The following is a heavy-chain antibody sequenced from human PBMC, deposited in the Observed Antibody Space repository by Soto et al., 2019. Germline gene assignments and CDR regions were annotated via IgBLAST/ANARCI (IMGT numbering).Heavy chain of an antibody. CDR2: IYYSGT. CDR1: GGSISSDDYF. CDR3: ARDLAYCASGSCYAKWGS. J-gene: IGHJ5*02. Sequence: SETLSLTCTVSGGSISSDDYFWSWIRQPPGKGLEWVGFIYYSGTYYNPSLKSRAAISADTSKNQFSLRLSSVTAADTAVYYCARDLAYCASGSCYAKWGSWGQGTMVTVYS. D-gene: IGHD2-15*01. V-gene: IGHV4-30-4*01.